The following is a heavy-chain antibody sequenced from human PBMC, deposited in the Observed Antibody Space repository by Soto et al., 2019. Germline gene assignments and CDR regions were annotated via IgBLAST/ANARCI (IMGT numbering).Heavy chain of an antibody. CDR2: IYWDNDK. CDR1: GFSLSTSGVS. D-gene: IGHD3-16*01. J-gene: IGHJ3*02. Sequence: SGPTLVNPTQTLTLTCTFSGFSLSTSGVSVGWIRQPPGKALEWLALIYWDNDKYYSPSLKSRVTITKDTSKNQVVLTMTNMDPVDTATYYCARMGGAFDIWGQGTMVTVSS. V-gene: IGHV2-5*02. CDR3: ARMGGAFDI.